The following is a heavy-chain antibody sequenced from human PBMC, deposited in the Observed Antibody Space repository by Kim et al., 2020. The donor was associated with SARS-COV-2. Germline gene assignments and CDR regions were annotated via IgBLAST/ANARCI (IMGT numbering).Heavy chain of an antibody. CDR3: GRDLHQYGGRYFDY. Sequence: TPSLKSRVTLSVDTSKNQFSLKLSSVTAADTAVYYCGRDLHQYGGRYFDYWGQGTLVTVSS. D-gene: IGHD4-17*01. V-gene: IGHV4-39*07. J-gene: IGHJ4*02.